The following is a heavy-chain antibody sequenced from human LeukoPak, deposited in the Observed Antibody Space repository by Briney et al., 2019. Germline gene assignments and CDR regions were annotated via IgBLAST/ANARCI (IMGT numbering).Heavy chain of an antibody. J-gene: IGHJ4*02. CDR3: ARDQVELCSSGSCYVIDN. CDR1: GFTFDIYA. V-gene: IGHV3-30*04. Sequence: GGSLRLSCAASGFTFDIYAMHWVRQAPGKGLEWVAVMSYDGSNKYYADSVKGRFTISRDNSRNTLHLQMSSLRVADTAVYSCARDQVELCSSGSCYVIDNWGPGTLVAVSS. D-gene: IGHD2-15*01. CDR2: MSYDGSNK.